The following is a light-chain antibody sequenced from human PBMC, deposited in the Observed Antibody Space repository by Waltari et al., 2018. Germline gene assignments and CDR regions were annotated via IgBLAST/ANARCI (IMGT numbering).Light chain of an antibody. CDR2: AAS. J-gene: IGKJ4*01. CDR3: LQTNSLPFT. CDR1: QGISSW. Sequence: DIQMTQPPSSVSASVGDRVTITFRASQGISSWLAWYQQKPGKAPNLLISAASSLQSGVPSRFSGSGSGTDFTLTISSLQPEDFATYYCLQTNSLPFTFGGGTNVEIK. V-gene: IGKV1D-12*01.